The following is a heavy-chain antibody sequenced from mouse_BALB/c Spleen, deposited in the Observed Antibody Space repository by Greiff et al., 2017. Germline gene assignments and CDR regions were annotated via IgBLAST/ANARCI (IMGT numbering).Heavy chain of an antibody. V-gene: IGHV3-6*02. D-gene: IGHD2-4*01. CDR2: ISYDGSN. CDR3: LYYDYDDSAWFAY. Sequence: EVKLQESGPGLVKPSQSLSLTCSVTGYSITSGYYWNWIRQFPGNKLEWMGYISYDGSNNYNPSLKNRISITRDTSKNQFFLKLNSVTTEDTATYYCLYYDYDDSAWFAYWGQGTLVTVSA. J-gene: IGHJ3*01. CDR1: GYSITSGYY.